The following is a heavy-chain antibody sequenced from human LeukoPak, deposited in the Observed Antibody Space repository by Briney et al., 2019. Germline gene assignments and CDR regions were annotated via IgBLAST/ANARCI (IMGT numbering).Heavy chain of an antibody. Sequence: PGGSLRLSCAASGFTFSSYGMHWVRQAPGKGLEWVAVIWYDGSNKYYADSVKGRFTISRDNSKNTLYLQMNSLRAEDTAVYYCARGSGYNDALDVWGQGTMVTVSS. V-gene: IGHV3-33*01. J-gene: IGHJ3*01. CDR2: IWYDGSNK. CDR3: ARGSGYNDALDV. CDR1: GFTFSSYG. D-gene: IGHD3-22*01.